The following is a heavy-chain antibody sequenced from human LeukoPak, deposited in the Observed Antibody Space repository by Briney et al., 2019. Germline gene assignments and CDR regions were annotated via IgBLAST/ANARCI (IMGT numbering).Heavy chain of an antibody. D-gene: IGHD3-10*01. V-gene: IGHV3-30*18. CDR1: GFTFSSYG. J-gene: IGHJ4*02. CDR2: ISSDGSNA. CDR3: AKDLSGRKGPFDY. Sequence: GGSLRLSCAASGFTFSSYGMHWVRQAPGKGLEWVAVISSDGSNAYYADSVKGRFTMSRDNSKNTLFVQMNSLRAEDTAVYYCAKDLSGRKGPFDYWGQGTLVTVSS.